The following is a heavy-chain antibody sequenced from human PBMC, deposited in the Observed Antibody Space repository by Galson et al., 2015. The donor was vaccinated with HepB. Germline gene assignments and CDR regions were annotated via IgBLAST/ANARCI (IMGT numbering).Heavy chain of an antibody. V-gene: IGHV4-59*08. CDR2: IYYSGST. J-gene: IGHJ3*02. CDR1: GGSISSYY. CDR3: ARHLGWKLDAFDI. Sequence: SETLSLTCTVSGGSISSYYWSWIRQPPGKGLEWIGYIYYSGSTNYNPSLKSRVTISVDASKNQFSLKLSSVTAADTAVYYCARHLGWKLDAFDIWGQGTMVTVSS. D-gene: IGHD1-1*01.